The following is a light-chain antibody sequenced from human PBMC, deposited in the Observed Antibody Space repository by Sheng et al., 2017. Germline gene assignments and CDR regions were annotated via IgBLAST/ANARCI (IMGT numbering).Light chain of an antibody. CDR3: QQYKSYPYS. J-gene: IGKJ2*03. Sequence: DIQMTQSPSSLSASVGDRVTITCQASQDISNYLNWYQQKPGKAPKLLIYKSSSLQSGVSSRFSGSGSGTEFTLTISSLQPDDFATYYCQQYKSYPYSFGQGTKLETK. V-gene: IGKV1-5*03. CDR2: KSS. CDR1: QDISNY.